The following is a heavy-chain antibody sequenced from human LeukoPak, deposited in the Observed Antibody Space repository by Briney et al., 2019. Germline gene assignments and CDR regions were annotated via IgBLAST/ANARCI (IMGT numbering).Heavy chain of an antibody. CDR2: VHSGGNT. J-gene: IGHJ4*02. V-gene: IGHV3-53*01. CDR3: AKDPVVVVTAIHSY. Sequence: PGGSLRLSCAASGFTVSGNYMSWVRQAPGKGLEWVSVVHSGGNTYYADSVKGRFAISRDNSRNTLYLQMNSLRAEDTAVYYCAKDPVVVVTAIHSYWGQGTLVTVSS. D-gene: IGHD2-21*02. CDR1: GFTVSGNY.